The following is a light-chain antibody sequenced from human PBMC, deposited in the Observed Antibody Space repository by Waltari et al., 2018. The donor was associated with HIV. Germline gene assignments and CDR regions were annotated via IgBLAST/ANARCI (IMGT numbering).Light chain of an antibody. J-gene: IGLJ1*01. CDR3: QSYDSSLSAHYV. V-gene: IGLV1-40*01. CDR1: SSNIGAGYE. Sequence: QSVLTQPPSVSGAPGQRVTISCTGGSSNIGAGYEVHWSQQLPGTAPKLLIYANSNRPSGVPDRFSGSKSGTSASLAITGLQAEDEADYYCQSYDSSLSAHYVFGTGTKVTVL. CDR2: ANS.